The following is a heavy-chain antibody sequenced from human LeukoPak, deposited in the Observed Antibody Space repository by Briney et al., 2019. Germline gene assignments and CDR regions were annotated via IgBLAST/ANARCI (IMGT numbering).Heavy chain of an antibody. CDR2: IHSGGST. J-gene: IGHJ3*02. D-gene: IGHD3-16*02. CDR3: ARDGDLSTRWGPNAFDI. CDR1: GFTVSSNY. Sequence: GGSLRLSCAASGFTVSSNYMSWVRQAPGKGLEWVSVIHSGGSTYYADSVKGRFTISRHNSKNTLYLQMNSLRAEDTAVYYCARDGDLSTRWGPNAFDIWGQGTMVTVSS. V-gene: IGHV3-53*04.